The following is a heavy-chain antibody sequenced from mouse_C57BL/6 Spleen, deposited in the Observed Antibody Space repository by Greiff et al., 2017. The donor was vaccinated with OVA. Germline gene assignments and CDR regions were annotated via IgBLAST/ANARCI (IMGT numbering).Heavy chain of an antibody. J-gene: IGHJ2*01. CDR2: IDPEDGDT. CDR3: TTDYYGSSYDFDY. Sequence: VQLQQSGAELVRPGASVKLSCTASGFNIKDYYMHWVKQRPEQGLEWIGRIDPEDGDTEYAPKFPGKATMTADTSSNTAYLQLISLTSEDTAVYYCTTDYYGSSYDFDYWGQGTTLTVSS. CDR1: GFNIKDYY. V-gene: IGHV14-1*01. D-gene: IGHD1-1*01.